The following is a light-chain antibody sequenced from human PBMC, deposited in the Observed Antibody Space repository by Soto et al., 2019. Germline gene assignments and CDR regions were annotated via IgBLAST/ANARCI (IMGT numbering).Light chain of an antibody. V-gene: IGKV3-11*01. CDR1: QSVSRY. CDR2: DAS. CDR3: QQYGSSTLT. Sequence: EIVFTQSPATLSLSPGERATLSCRASQSVSRYLAWYQQKPGQAPRLLIYDASNRATGIPAGFSGSGSGTECTLTISRLEPEDFEVDYCQQYGSSTLTFGGGTKVDIK. J-gene: IGKJ4*01.